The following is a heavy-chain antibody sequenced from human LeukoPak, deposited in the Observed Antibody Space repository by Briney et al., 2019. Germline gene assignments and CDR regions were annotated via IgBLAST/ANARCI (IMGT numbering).Heavy chain of an antibody. J-gene: IGHJ6*03. D-gene: IGHD3-10*01. CDR2: ISSSGSTI. CDR1: GFTSSSYE. Sequence: GGSLRLSCAASGFTSSSYEMNWVRQAPGKGLEWVSYISSSGSTIYYADSVKGRFTISRDNAKNSLYLQMNGLRAEDTAVYYCARDIASMVRGVIKSYYYYYYMDVWGKGTTVTVSS. CDR3: ARDIASMVRGVIKSYYYYYYMDV. V-gene: IGHV3-48*03.